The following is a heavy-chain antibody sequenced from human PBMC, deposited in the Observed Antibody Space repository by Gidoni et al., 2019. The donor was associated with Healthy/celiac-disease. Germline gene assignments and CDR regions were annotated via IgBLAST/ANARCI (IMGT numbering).Heavy chain of an antibody. V-gene: IGHV1-2*04. D-gene: IGHD1-1*01. CDR2: INPNSGGT. Sequence: QVQLVQSGAEVKKPGASVKVSCKASGYTFTGDYMHWVRQAPGQGLEWMGWINPNSGGTNYAQKFQGWVTMTRDTSISTAYRELSRLRSDDTAVYYCARAGPGTGDGYNSYYMDVWGKGTTVTVSS. J-gene: IGHJ6*03. CDR1: GYTFTGDY. CDR3: ARAGPGTGDGYNSYYMDV.